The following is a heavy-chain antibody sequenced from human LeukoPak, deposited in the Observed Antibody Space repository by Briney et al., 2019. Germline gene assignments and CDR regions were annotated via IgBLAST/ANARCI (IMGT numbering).Heavy chain of an antibody. D-gene: IGHD3-22*01. Sequence: SETLSLTCTVSGGSISSYYWGWIRQPPGKGLEWIGYIYYSGSTNYNPSLKSRVTISVDTSKNQFSLKLSSVTAADTAVYYCARPRRYYYDSSAQSAGFDYWGQGTLVTVSS. V-gene: IGHV4-59*12. CDR3: ARPRRYYYDSSAQSAGFDY. CDR1: GGSISSYY. J-gene: IGHJ4*02. CDR2: IYYSGST.